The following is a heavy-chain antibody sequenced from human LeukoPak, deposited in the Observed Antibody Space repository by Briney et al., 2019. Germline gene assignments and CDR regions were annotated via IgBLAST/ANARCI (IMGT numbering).Heavy chain of an antibody. CDR1: GFTFSSYS. V-gene: IGHV3-48*04. CDR3: ARQKRTFDY. CDR2: ISNNGYST. J-gene: IGHJ4*02. Sequence: GGSLRLSCAASGFTFSSYSMNWVRQAPGKGLEWVSYISNNGYSTYYRDSVKGRFTISRDNAKNSLYLEMNSLTVEDTAVYYCARQKRTFDYWGRGTLVTVS.